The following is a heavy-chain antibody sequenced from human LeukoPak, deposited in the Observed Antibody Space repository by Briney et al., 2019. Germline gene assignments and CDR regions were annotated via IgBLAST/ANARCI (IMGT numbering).Heavy chain of an antibody. V-gene: IGHV4-38-2*02. CDR3: ARAGWLQYYYFDY. CDR2: MYHSGST. J-gene: IGHJ4*02. Sequence: SETLSLTCSVSGYSISSAYYWGWIRQPPGKGLEWIGTMYHSGSTNYNPSLKSRVTISVDTSKNQFSLKLSSVTAADTAVYYCARAGWLQYYYFDYWGQGTLVTVSS. CDR1: GYSISSAYY. D-gene: IGHD5-24*01.